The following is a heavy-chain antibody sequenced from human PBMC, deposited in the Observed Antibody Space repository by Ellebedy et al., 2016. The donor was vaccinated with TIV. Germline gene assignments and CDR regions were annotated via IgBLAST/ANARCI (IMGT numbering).Heavy chain of an antibody. CDR2: IYYSGST. D-gene: IGHD3-22*01. V-gene: IGHV4-59*12. CDR1: GGSISSYY. CDR3: ARDRDERLLLFDY. J-gene: IGHJ4*03. Sequence: GSLRLXXTVSGGSISSYYWSWIRQPPGKGLEWIGYIYYSGSTNYNPSLKSRVTISVDTSKNQFSLKLSSVTAADTAVYYCARDRDERLLLFDYWGQGTTVTVSS.